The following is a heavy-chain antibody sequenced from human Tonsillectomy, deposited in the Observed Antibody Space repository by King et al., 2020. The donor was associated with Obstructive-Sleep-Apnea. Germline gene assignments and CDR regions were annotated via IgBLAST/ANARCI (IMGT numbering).Heavy chain of an antibody. Sequence: QLQESGPGLVKPSETLSLTCTVSGGSISSSSYYWGWIRHPPGKGLVWIGSIYYSGSTYYNPSLTSRVTISVDTSKNQFSLKLSSVTAADTAVYYCAGDVPYSSRKYYFDYWGQGTLVTVSS. J-gene: IGHJ4*02. CDR1: GGSISSSSYY. CDR2: IYYSGST. V-gene: IGHV4-39*07. CDR3: AGDVPYSSRKYYFDY. D-gene: IGHD6-13*01.